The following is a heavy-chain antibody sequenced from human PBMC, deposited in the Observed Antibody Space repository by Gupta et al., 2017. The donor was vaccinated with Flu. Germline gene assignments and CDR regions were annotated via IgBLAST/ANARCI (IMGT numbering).Heavy chain of an antibody. Sequence: ISWVRQAPGQGLEWMGGIIPIFGTANYAQKFQGRVTITADKSTSTAYMELSSLRSEDTAVYYCARATHYDILTGYLHHFDYWGQGTLVTVSS. D-gene: IGHD3-9*01. V-gene: IGHV1-69*06. CDR3: ARATHYDILTGYLHHFDY. CDR2: IIPIFGTA. J-gene: IGHJ4*02.